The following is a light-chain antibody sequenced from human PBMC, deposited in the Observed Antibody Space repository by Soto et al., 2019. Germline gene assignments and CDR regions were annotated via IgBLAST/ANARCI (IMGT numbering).Light chain of an antibody. CDR1: SSDVGGYNY. CDR3: ASYAGGNKV. Sequence: QSALTQPASVSGSPGQSITISCTGTSSDVGGYNYVSWYQQHPGKAPKLVIYEVTKRPSVVPDRFSGSKSGNTASLTVSGLLPEDEADYYCASYAGGNKVFGTGTKLTVL. V-gene: IGLV2-8*01. J-gene: IGLJ1*01. CDR2: EVT.